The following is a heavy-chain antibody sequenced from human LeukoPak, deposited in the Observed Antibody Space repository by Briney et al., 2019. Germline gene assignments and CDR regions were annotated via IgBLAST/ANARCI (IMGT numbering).Heavy chain of an antibody. CDR2: ISGSSGST. J-gene: IGHJ6*03. Sequence: GGSLRLSCAASGFTFSSYAMSWVRQAPGKGLEWVSAISGSSGSTDYADSVKGRFTISRDNSKNTLCLQMNSLRAEDTAVYYCAKVPSALYYYYMDVWGKGTTVTVSS. CDR1: GFTFSSYA. CDR3: AKVPSALYYYYMDV. D-gene: IGHD3-3*02. V-gene: IGHV3-23*01.